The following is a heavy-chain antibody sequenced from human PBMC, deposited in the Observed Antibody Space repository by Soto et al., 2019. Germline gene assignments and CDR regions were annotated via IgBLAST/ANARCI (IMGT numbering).Heavy chain of an antibody. J-gene: IGHJ4*02. V-gene: IGHV2-5*02. CDR2: IYWDDDK. Sequence: QITVKESGPTLVKATQSLTLTCTFSGFSLSTSGGGVGWIRQPPGKALEWLAVIYWDDDKPYSPSLKSRLTITKDTSKIQVALTMTQMDPVDTATYFCAHTKVTHWRGPHFVFLGQGTRVTVSS. D-gene: IGHD3-10*01. CDR3: AHTKVTHWRGPHFVF. CDR1: GFSLSTSGGG.